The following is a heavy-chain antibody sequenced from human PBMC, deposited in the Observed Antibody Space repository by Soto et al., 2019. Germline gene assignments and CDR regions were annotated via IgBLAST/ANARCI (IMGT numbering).Heavy chain of an antibody. CDR1: GGSISSYY. J-gene: IGHJ5*02. D-gene: IGHD6-6*01. CDR2: ISYSGSA. CDR3: ARGRQLGNWFDP. V-gene: IGHV4-59*01. Sequence: SETLSLTCTVSGGSISSYYYNWIRQPPGKGLEWIGHISYSGSANYNPSLKSRVTISVDTSKNQFSLNLSSLTAADTAVYYCARGRQLGNWFDPWGQGTLVTVSS.